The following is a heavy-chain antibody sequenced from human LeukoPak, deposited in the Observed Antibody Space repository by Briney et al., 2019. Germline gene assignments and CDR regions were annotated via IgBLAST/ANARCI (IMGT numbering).Heavy chain of an antibody. D-gene: IGHD3-22*01. CDR3: ARDRGYYVFDY. J-gene: IGHJ4*02. Sequence: GGSLRLSCAASGFTFSDYYMSWIRQAPGKGLEWVSYISSSSSYTNYADSVKGRFTISRDNAKNSLYLQMNSLRAEDTAVYYCARDRGYYVFDYWGQGTLVTVSS. CDR2: ISSSSSYT. V-gene: IGHV3-11*06. CDR1: GFTFSDYY.